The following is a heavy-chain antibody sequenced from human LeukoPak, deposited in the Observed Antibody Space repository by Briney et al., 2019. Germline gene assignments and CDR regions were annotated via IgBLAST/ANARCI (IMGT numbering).Heavy chain of an antibody. D-gene: IGHD3-22*01. Sequence: LETLSLTCAVYGGSFRNYYWSWIRQPPGKGLEWIGETNHSGSTKYNPSLKSRVTISVDRSKNQFSLKLSSVTAADTAVYYCVRGPDFYDSSGYYPIWGQGTLVTVSS. CDR1: GGSFRNYY. CDR2: TNHSGST. V-gene: IGHV4-34*01. CDR3: VRGPDFYDSSGYYPI. J-gene: IGHJ4*02.